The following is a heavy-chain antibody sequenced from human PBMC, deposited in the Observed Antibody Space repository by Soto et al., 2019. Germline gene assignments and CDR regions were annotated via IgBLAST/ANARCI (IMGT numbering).Heavy chain of an antibody. CDR1: SGSISSTNW. V-gene: IGHV4-4*02. CDR2: IYHSGSI. CDR3: VKEGSGWSYLDH. J-gene: IGHJ4*02. Sequence: QEQLQESGPELVKPSGPLSLSCVVSSGSISSTNWWSWVRQPPGRGLEWIGAIYHSGSINYNPSLRSRVTISVDKSKNQFSLKLISVTAADTAVYFCVKEGSGWSYLDHWGQGILVTVSS. D-gene: IGHD6-19*01.